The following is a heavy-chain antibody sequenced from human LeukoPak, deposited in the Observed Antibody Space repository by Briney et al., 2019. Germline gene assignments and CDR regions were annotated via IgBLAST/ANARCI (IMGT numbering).Heavy chain of an antibody. V-gene: IGHV4-59*01. J-gene: IGHJ6*03. CDR1: GGSISSYY. CDR2: IYYSGST. CDR3: ARDGGPYYYHMDV. Sequence: SETLSLTCTVSGGSISSYYWSWIRQPPGKGLEWIGYIYYSGSTNYNPSLKSRVTISVDTSKNQFSLKLSSVTAADTAVYYCARDGGPYYYHMDVWGKGTTVTVSS. D-gene: IGHD2-15*01.